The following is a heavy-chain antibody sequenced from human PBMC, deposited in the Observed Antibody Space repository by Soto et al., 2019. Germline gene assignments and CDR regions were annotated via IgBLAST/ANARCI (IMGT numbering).Heavy chain of an antibody. J-gene: IGHJ4*02. CDR2: ISATGGST. CDR1: GFTFNNYA. Sequence: LRLSCAASGFTFNNYAMNWVRQAPGKGLEWVATISATGGSTYYADSVKGRFTISRDNSKNTLYLQMNGLRVEDTAVYYCAKDRLAGNFDYWGQGTQVTVSS. D-gene: IGHD6-13*01. V-gene: IGHV3-23*01. CDR3: AKDRLAGNFDY.